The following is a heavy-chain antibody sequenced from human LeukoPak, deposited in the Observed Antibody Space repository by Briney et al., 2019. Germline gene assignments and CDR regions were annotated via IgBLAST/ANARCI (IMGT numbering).Heavy chain of an antibody. CDR1: GGSISSYY. J-gene: IGHJ4*02. CDR3: WYSSGWYRRTNYYFDY. D-gene: IGHD6-19*01. Sequence: SETLSLTCTVSGGSISSYYWSWIRQPPGKGLEWIGYIYYSGSTNYNPSLKSRVTISVDTSKNQFSLKLSSVTAADTAVHYCWYSSGWYRRTNYYFDYWGQGTLVTVSS. V-gene: IGHV4-59*08. CDR2: IYYSGST.